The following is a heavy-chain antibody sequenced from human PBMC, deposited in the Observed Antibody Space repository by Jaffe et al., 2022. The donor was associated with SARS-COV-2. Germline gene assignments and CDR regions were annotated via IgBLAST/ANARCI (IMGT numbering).Heavy chain of an antibody. Sequence: EVQLVESGGGLVQPGRSLRLSCTASGFTFGDYAMSWFRQAPGKGLEWVGFIRSKAYGGTTEYAASVKGRFTISRDDSKSIAYLQMNSLKTEDTAVYYCTREAVSCVECYYYYMDVWGKGTTVTVSS. D-gene: IGHD3-3*01. J-gene: IGHJ6*03. CDR3: TREAVSCVECYYYYMDV. CDR2: IRSKAYGGTT. V-gene: IGHV3-49*03. CDR1: GFTFGDYA.